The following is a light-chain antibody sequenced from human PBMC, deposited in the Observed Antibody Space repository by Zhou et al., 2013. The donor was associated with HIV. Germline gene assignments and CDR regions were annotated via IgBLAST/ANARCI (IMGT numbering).Light chain of an antibody. CDR2: RND. Sequence: QSVLTQPPSASGTPGQRVTISCSGSSSNIGSNHVYWYRQLPGTAPKLLIYRNDQRPSGVPDRFSVSKSGTSASLAITGLQAEDEADYYCQSYDSSLSGYVFGSGTKVTVL. J-gene: IGLJ1*01. CDR1: SSNIGSNH. CDR3: QSYDSSLSGYV. V-gene: IGLV1-47*01.